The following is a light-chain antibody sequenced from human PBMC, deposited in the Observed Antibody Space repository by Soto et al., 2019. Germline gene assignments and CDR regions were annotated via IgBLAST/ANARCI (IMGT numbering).Light chain of an antibody. V-gene: IGKV3-15*01. J-gene: IGKJ1*01. CDR1: QSVSST. Sequence: EIVMTQSPATLSVSPGETATLSCRARQSVSSTLAWYQQKPGQAPRLLIYGASTRATGIPARFSGSGSGTEFTLTISSPQSEDFAVYYCQQRSNWPTFGQGTKVDI. CDR3: QQRSNWPT. CDR2: GAS.